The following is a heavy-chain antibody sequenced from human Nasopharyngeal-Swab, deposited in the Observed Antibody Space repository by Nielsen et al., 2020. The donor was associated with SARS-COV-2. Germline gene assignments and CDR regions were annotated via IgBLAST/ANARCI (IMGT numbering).Heavy chain of an antibody. CDR1: GFTFSSYS. D-gene: IGHD4-11*01. Sequence: GESLKISCAASGFTFSSYSTNWVRQAPGKGLEWVSSISSSSSYIYYADSVKGRFTISRDNAKNSLYLQMNSLGAEDTAVYYCARTRGLDSNQILGPPPYMDVWGKGATVTVSS. CDR3: ARTRGLDSNQILGPPPYMDV. V-gene: IGHV3-21*01. CDR2: ISSSSSYI. J-gene: IGHJ6*03.